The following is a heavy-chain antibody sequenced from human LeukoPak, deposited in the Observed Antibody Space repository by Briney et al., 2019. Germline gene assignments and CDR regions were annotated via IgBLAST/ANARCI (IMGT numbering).Heavy chain of an antibody. D-gene: IGHD5-12*01. J-gene: IGHJ4*02. V-gene: IGHV1-3*01. CDR3: ARDYGYSLLFY. CDR1: GYTFTNYA. CDR2: ISGSSGST. Sequence: GASVKVSCKASGYTFTNYAIHWIRQAPGQRLEWMGWISGSSGSTKYSQKLQGRVTITRDTSASTAYMELSSLISEDTAVYYCARDYGYSLLFYWGQGTLVTVSS.